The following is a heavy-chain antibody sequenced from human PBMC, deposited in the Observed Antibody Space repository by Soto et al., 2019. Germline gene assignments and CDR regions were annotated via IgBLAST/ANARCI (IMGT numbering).Heavy chain of an antibody. CDR2: IKSKTDGGTT. CDR3: TTDSKVVGATNYYYYYYMDV. V-gene: IGHV3-15*01. D-gene: IGHD1-26*01. CDR1: GFTFSNAW. Sequence: GGSLRLSCAASGFTFSNAWMSWVRQAPGKGLEWVGRIKSKTDGGTTDYAAPVKGRFTISRDDSKNTLYLQMNSLKTEDTAVYYCTTDSKVVGATNYYYYYYMDVWGKGTMVTVSS. J-gene: IGHJ6*03.